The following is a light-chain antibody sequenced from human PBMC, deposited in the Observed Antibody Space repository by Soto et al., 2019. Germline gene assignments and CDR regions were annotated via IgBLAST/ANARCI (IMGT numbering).Light chain of an antibody. CDR1: SGDIGSYNR. CDR2: EVT. Sequence: QSALTQPASVSGSPGQSITISCTGTSGDIGSYNRVSWYQQHPGKAPKLIIYEVTDRPSGVSNRFSGSKSGNTASLTISGLQAEDEAEYYCSSYTNINKRACVFGTGTKSPS. J-gene: IGLJ1*01. V-gene: IGLV2-14*01. CDR3: SSYTNINKRACV.